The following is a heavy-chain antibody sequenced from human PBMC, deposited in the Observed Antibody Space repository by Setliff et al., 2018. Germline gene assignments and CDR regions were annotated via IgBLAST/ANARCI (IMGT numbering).Heavy chain of an antibody. J-gene: IGHJ6*02. V-gene: IGHV3-15*01. Sequence: GGSLRLSCAASGFTFSSYSMNWVRQAPGKGLEWVGRIKSKTDGGTTDYAAPVKGRFTVSRDDSISTLYLQMNSLKTEDTAVYYCTTSPISSGWHSNFDYNMDVWGQGTTVTVSS. CDR1: GFTFSSYS. CDR2: IKSKTDGGTT. CDR3: TTSPISSGWHSNFDYNMDV. D-gene: IGHD6-19*01.